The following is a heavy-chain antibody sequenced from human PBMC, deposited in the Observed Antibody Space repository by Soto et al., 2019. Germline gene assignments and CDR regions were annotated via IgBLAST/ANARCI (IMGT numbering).Heavy chain of an antibody. D-gene: IGHD4-17*01. CDR3: ARHQVTNHFDY. CDR1: GGSISSSSYY. J-gene: IGHJ4*02. CDR2: IYYSGST. V-gene: IGHV4-39*01. Sequence: PSETLSLTCTVSGGSISSSSYYWGWIRQPPGKGLEWIGSIYYSGSTYYNPSLKSRVTISVDTSKNQFSLKLSSVTAADTAVYYCARHQVTNHFDYWGQGTLVTVSS.